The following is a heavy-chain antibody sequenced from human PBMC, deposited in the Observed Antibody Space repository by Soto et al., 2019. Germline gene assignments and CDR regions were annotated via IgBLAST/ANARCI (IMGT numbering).Heavy chain of an antibody. CDR3: AREMTIFGVVVGGFDY. CDR1: GGPISSYY. CDR2: IYTSGST. V-gene: IGHV4-4*07. Sequence: SETLSLTCTVSGGPISSYYWSWIRQPAGKGLEGIGRIYTSGSTNYNPSLKSRVTMSVDTSKNQFSLKLSSVTAADTAVYYCAREMTIFGVVVGGFDYWGQGTLVTVS. D-gene: IGHD3-3*01. J-gene: IGHJ4*02.